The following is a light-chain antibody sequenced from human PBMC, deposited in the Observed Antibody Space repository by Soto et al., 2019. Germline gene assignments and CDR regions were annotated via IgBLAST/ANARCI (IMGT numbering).Light chain of an antibody. CDR2: GAS. CDR1: QSISSPY. V-gene: IGKV3-20*01. Sequence: EIVLTQSPGTLSLSPGERATLSCRASQSISSPYLAWYQQKPGQAPRLLIDGASSRATGVPDRFSGSGSGTDFTLTINSLQSEDFAVYYCQPYNNWPLTFGGGTKVDIK. J-gene: IGKJ4*01. CDR3: QPYNNWPLT.